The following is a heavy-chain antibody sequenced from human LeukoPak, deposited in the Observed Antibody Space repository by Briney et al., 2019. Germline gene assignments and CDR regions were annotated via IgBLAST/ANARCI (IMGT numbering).Heavy chain of an antibody. D-gene: IGHD6-6*01. J-gene: IGHJ6*02. CDR2: VYYSGRT. CDR1: GGSISSYY. V-gene: IGHV4-59*01. CDR3: AASSYYYYYYGMDV. Sequence: SETLSLTGTVSGGSISSYYWSWIRQPPGKGLEWIGYVYYSGRTNYNPSLKSRVTISADTYQNQFSLKLSSVNAEDTAVYYCAASSYYYYYYGMDVWGQGTTVTVSS.